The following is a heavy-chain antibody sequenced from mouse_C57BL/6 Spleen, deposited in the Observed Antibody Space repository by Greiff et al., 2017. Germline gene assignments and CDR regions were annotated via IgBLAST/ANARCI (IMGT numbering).Heavy chain of an antibody. CDR3: AREDIGFFDY. CDR1: GFTFSDYY. CDR2: INYDGSST. D-gene: IGHD2-14*01. J-gene: IGHJ2*01. V-gene: IGHV5-16*01. Sequence: EVHLVASEGGLVQPGSSMKLSCTASGFTFSDYYMAWVRQVPEKGLEWVANINYDGSSTYYLDSLKSRFIISRDNAKTILYLQMSSLKSEDTATYYCAREDIGFFDYWGQGTTLTVSS.